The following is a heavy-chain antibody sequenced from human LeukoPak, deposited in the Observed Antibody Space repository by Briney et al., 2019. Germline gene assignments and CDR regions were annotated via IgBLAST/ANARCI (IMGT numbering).Heavy chain of an antibody. V-gene: IGHV4-39*01. D-gene: IGHD3-22*01. Sequence: SETLSLTCTVSGGYISSSSYCWDWIRQPSGRGPEWIVSIYYSGSKYYNPSLKSRATIFLNTSKNQFSLKLASVRAADTAVYYCARRRYYDSTGYLDWGQGTLVTVSS. CDR1: GGYISSSSYC. CDR3: ARRRYYDSTGYLD. CDR2: IYYSGSK. J-gene: IGHJ1*01.